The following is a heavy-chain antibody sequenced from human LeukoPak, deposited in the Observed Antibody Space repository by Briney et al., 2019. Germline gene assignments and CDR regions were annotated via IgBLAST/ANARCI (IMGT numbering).Heavy chain of an antibody. V-gene: IGHV3-7*01. CDR2: IKADGTGK. CDR3: ARDRGWQQFDY. J-gene: IGHJ4*01. Sequence: PGGSLRLSCAASGFTFSSSWMTWVRQAPGMGLERVANIKADGTGKYYVDSVRGRFSISRDNAKNSLYLELNSLRAEDTGVYFCARDRGWQQFDYWAKEPWSPSPQ. D-gene: IGHD5-24*01. CDR1: GFTFSSSW.